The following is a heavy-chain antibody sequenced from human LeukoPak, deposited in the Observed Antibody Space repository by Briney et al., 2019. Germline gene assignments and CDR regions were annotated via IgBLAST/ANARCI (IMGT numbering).Heavy chain of an antibody. J-gene: IGHJ4*02. V-gene: IGHV4-59*01. D-gene: IGHD2-15*01. CDR3: ARDAEAAHFDY. CDR1: GGSINSYY. CDR2: IYYSGST. Sequence: SETLSLTCTVSGGSINSYYWSWIRQPPGKGLEWIGYIYYSGSTNYNPSLKSRVTISVDTSKNQFSLKLSSVTAADTAVYYCARDAEAAHFDYWGQGTLVTVSS.